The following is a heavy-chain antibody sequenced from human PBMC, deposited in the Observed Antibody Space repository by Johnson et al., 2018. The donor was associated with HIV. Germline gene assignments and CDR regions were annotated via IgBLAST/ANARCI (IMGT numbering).Heavy chain of an antibody. Sequence: VQLVESGGGLVQPGGSLRLSCAASGFRFSNYWMSWVRQAPGKGLEWVANIQQDGSEKHYAESVKGRFTISRDNAKNSLYLQMNSLRAEDTALYYCARDTYSSDACDIWGQGTMVTVSS. J-gene: IGHJ3*02. CDR3: ARDTYSSDACDI. CDR2: IQQDGSEK. V-gene: IGHV3-7*03. CDR1: GFRFSNYW. D-gene: IGHD4-11*01.